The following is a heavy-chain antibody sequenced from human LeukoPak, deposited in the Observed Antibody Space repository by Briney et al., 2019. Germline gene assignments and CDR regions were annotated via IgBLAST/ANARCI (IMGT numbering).Heavy chain of an antibody. CDR2: INSDSGGT. CDR3: ARGNIATRRGENWFDP. Sequence: ASVKVSCKASGYTFTGDFIHWVRQAPGQGLEWMGGINSDSGGTNYARKFRGRVTMTRDTSISTAYMELSSLRSDDTAVFYCARGNIATRRGENWFDPWGQGTLVTVSS. J-gene: IGHJ5*02. D-gene: IGHD6-6*01. V-gene: IGHV1-2*02. CDR1: GYTFTGDF.